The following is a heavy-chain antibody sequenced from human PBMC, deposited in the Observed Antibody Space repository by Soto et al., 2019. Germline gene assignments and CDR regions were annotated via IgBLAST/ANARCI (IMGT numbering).Heavy chain of an antibody. CDR3: VRQYFDFWTDFPDFDY. V-gene: IGHV1-18*01. CDR1: GYTFSKYD. CDR2: ISANSGRA. J-gene: IGHJ4*02. Sequence: QVQLVQSGTEVKTPGASVKVSCKTSGYTFSKYDISWVRQAPGQGLEWMGLISANSGRANYAQKLQGRVTMTTDTPTSTAYMELGRLRSDDTAVYYCVRQYFDFWTDFPDFDYWGQGTLVTVSS. D-gene: IGHD3-3*01.